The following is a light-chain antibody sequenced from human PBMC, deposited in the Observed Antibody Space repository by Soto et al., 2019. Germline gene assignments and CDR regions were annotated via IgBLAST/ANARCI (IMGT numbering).Light chain of an antibody. Sequence: QSVLTQPASVSGSTGQSITIFCTGTSSDVGSYNYVSWYQQHPGKAPKLMIYDVSNRPSGVSNRFSGSKSGNTASLTISGLQAEDEADYYCSSYTGSSTLSVFGTGTKVTVL. J-gene: IGLJ1*01. CDR2: DVS. CDR1: SSDVGSYNY. V-gene: IGLV2-14*01. CDR3: SSYTGSSTLSV.